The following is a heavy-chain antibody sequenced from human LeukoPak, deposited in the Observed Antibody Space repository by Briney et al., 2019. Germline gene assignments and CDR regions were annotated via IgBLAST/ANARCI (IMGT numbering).Heavy chain of an antibody. CDR2: INPNSGGT. CDR1: GYTFTGYY. D-gene: IGHD3-10*01. CDR3: ARAGHYYGSGSYLFDY. Sequence: ASVKVSCKASGYTFTGYYMHWVRQAPGQGLEWMGWINPNSGGTNYAQKFQGRVTMTRDTSISTAYMELSSLRSEDTAVYYCARAGHYYGSGSYLFDYWGQGTLVTVSS. J-gene: IGHJ4*02. V-gene: IGHV1-2*02.